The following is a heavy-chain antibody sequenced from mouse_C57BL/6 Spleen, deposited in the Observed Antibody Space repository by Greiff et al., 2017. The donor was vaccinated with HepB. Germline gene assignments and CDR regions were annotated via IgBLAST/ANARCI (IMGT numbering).Heavy chain of an antibody. Sequence: VKLVESGAELARPGASVKLSCKASGYTFTSYGISWVKQRTGQGLEWIGEIYPRSGNTYYNEKFKGKATLTADKSSSTAYMELRSLTSEDSAVYFCARPYGSSYYFDYWGQGTTLTVSS. D-gene: IGHD1-1*01. CDR2: IYPRSGNT. CDR3: ARPYGSSYYFDY. J-gene: IGHJ2*01. V-gene: IGHV1-81*01. CDR1: GYTFTSYG.